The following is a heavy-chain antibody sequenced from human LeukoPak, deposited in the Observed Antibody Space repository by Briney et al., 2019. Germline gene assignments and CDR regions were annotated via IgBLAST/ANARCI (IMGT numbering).Heavy chain of an antibody. J-gene: IGHJ4*02. D-gene: IGHD1-26*01. CDR3: ARETDILGSTAFDY. Sequence: KPSETLSLTCTVSGGSISSSSYYWGWIRQPPGKGLEWIGSIYYSGSTYHNPSLKSRVTISVDTSKNQFSLKLSSVTAADTAVYYCARETDILGSTAFDYWGQGTLVTVSS. V-gene: IGHV4-39*07. CDR1: GGSISSSSYY. CDR2: IYYSGST.